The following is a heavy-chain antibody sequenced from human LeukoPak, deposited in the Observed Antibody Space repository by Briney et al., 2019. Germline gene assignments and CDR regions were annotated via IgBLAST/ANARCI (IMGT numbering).Heavy chain of an antibody. CDR3: AREGTTVVDY. D-gene: IGHD1-1*01. CDR2: IYHSGST. J-gene: IGHJ4*02. V-gene: IGHV4-30-2*01. CDR1: GGSISSGGYY. Sequence: SETLSLTCTVSGGSISSGGYYWSWIRQPPGKGLEWIGYIYHSGSTYYNPSLKSRVTISVDRSKNQFSLKLSSVTAADTAVCYCAREGTTVVDYWGQGTLVTVSS.